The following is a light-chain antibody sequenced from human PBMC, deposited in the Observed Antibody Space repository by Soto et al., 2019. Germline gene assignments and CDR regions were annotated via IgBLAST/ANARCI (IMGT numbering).Light chain of an antibody. V-gene: IGKV3-15*01. CDR1: QSVSSN. CDR3: QQYNNWWT. J-gene: IGKJ1*01. Sequence: ESVLTQSPGTLSLSPWEGATLSCRASQSVSSNYLAWYQQKPGQAPRLLIYGASTRATGIPARFSGSGSGTEFTLTISSLQSEDFAVYYCQQYNNWWTFGQGTKVDIK. CDR2: GAS.